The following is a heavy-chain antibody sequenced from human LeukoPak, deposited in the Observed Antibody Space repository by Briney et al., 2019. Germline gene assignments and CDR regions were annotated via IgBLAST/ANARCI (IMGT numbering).Heavy chain of an antibody. D-gene: IGHD3-22*01. Sequence: PSETLSLTCTVSGGSISSYYWSWIRQPPGKGLEWIGYIYYSGSTNYNPSLKSRVTISVDTSKNQFSLKLSSVTAADTAVYYCARGGVDYYDSSGYTIAAFDYWGQGTLVIVSS. CDR3: ARGGVDYYDSSGYTIAAFDY. CDR2: IYYSGST. J-gene: IGHJ4*02. CDR1: GGSISSYY. V-gene: IGHV4-59*01.